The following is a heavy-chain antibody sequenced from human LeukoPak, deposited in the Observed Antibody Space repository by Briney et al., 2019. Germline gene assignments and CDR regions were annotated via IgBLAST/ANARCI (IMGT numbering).Heavy chain of an antibody. CDR2: INLRGDAT. CDR1: GYTFTGYY. V-gene: IGHV1-46*01. Sequence: ASVKVSCKASGYTFTGYYVHWVRQAPGQGLEWLGMINLRGDATIYAQKFQGRVTLTSDSSTTTVYMELSSLKSDDTGLYYCARKWSSRDWFDPWGQGTLVTVSS. J-gene: IGHJ5*02. D-gene: IGHD2-8*01. CDR3: ARKWSSRDWFDP.